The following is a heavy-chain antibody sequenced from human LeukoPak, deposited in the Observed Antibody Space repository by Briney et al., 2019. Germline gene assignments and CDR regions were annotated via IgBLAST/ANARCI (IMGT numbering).Heavy chain of an antibody. V-gene: IGHV4-39*07. J-gene: IGHJ6*02. CDR1: GGSISSSSYY. D-gene: IGHD2-15*01. CDR3: ASRVVAAFSYYYGVDV. CDR2: IYYSGST. Sequence: SETLSLTCTVSGGSISSSSYYWGWIRQPPGKGLEWIGSIYYSGSTYYNPSLKSRVTISVDTSKNQFSLKLSSVTAADTAVYYCASRVVAAFSYYYGVDVWGQGTTVIVSS.